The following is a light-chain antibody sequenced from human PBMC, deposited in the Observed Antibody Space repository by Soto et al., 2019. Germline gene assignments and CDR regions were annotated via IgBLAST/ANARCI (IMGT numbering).Light chain of an antibody. V-gene: IGLV1-44*01. J-gene: IGLJ1*01. CDR3: ASWDDRMKGYV. CDR2: IND. CDR1: RFNIGSNS. Sequence: QSVLTQPPSASGTPGQGVIISCSGSRFNIGSNSVNWYQQLPGTAPTLLIYINDQRPSGVPDRFSGSTSGTTVSLAISGLQSEDEADYYCASWDDRMKGYVFGTGTKVTVL.